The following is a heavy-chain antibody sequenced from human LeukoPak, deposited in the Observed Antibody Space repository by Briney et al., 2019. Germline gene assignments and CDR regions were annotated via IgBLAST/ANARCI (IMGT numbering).Heavy chain of an antibody. D-gene: IGHD6-13*01. CDR1: GFTFSSYW. CDR2: INSDGSST. Sequence: GGSLRLSCAASGFTFSSYWMHWVRQAPGKGLVWVSRINSDGSSTSYADSVKGRFTISRDNAKNTPYLQMNSLRAEDMAVYYCARQILGAAGIDYWGQGTLVTVSS. CDR3: ARQILGAAGIDY. J-gene: IGHJ4*02. V-gene: IGHV3-74*01.